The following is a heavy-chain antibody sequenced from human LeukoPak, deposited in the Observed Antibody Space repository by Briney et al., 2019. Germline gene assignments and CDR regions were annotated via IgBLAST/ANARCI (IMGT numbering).Heavy chain of an antibody. V-gene: IGHV3-7*01. CDR1: GFTFSSYW. CDR3: AREWYDYGGNSGDAYGY. J-gene: IGHJ4*02. D-gene: IGHD4-23*01. CDR2: IKQDGSEK. Sequence: GGSLRLSCAASGFTFSSYWMSWVLQATGKGLEWVANIKQDGSEKYYVDSVKGRFTISRDNAKNSLYLQMNSLRAEDTAVYYCAREWYDYGGNSGDAYGYWGQGTLVTVSS.